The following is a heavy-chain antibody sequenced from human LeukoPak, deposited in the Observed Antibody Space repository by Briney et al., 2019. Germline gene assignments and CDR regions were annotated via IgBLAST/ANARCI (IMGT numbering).Heavy chain of an antibody. CDR1: GYSISSAYY. CDR2: MYHSGST. J-gene: IGHJ3*02. V-gene: IGHV4-38-2*02. D-gene: IGHD4-17*01. CDR3: AGTVTTLDAFDI. Sequence: SETLSLTCSVSGYSISSAYYWGWIRQPPGKGLEWIGTMYHSGSTNYNPSLKSRVTISVDTSKNQFSLKLSSVTAADTAVYYCAGTVTTLDAFDIWGQGTMVTVSS.